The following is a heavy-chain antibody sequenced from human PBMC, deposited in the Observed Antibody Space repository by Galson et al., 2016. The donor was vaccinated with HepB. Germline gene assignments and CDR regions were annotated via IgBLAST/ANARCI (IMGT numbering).Heavy chain of an antibody. CDR1: GFTFSSFA. J-gene: IGHJ4*02. CDR2: ISGSASRT. V-gene: IGHV3-23*01. D-gene: IGHD6-19*01. CDR3: AKDQRYMESSGWYDFDF. Sequence: SLRLSCAASGFTFSSFAMSWVRQAPGKGLEWVAAISGSASRTYSAGSVKGRFTISRDNSKNTLYLLTNSLRAEDTAIYYCAKDQRYMESSGWYDFDFWGQGTLVIVAS.